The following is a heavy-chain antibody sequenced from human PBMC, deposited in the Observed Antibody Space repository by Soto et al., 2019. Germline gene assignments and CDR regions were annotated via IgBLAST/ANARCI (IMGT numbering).Heavy chain of an antibody. Sequence: QVQLVQSGAEVKKPGASVKVSCKASGYTFTSYDINWVRQATGQGLEWMGWMNPSSGNTGYAQKFQGRVTMTRNTSISTAYMELTSLRSYDTAVYYCARGVRSLTRYYFDYWGQGILVTVSS. CDR2: MNPSSGNT. V-gene: IGHV1-8*01. D-gene: IGHD2-15*01. CDR3: ARGVRSLTRYYFDY. J-gene: IGHJ4*02. CDR1: GYTFTSYD.